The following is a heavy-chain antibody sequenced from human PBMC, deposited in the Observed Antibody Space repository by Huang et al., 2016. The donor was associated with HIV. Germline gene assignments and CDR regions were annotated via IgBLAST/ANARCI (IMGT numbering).Heavy chain of an antibody. CDR3: ARSGFGVVITTTLDYYYMDV. D-gene: IGHD3-3*01. Sequence: QVQLVQSGAGVKKPGASVKVSGEASNYNFGRHGISWGRQAHGQGLEWMGWISCYNGDTKYAQKFQGRVTMTRETSTRTAYMELTSLRFDDTAVYYCARSGFGVVITTTLDYYYMDVWGTGTTVTVSS. CDR1: NYNFGRHG. CDR2: ISCYNGDT. V-gene: IGHV1-18*01. J-gene: IGHJ6*03.